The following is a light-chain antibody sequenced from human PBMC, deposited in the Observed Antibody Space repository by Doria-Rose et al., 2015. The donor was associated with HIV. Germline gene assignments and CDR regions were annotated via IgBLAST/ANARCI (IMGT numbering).Light chain of an antibody. CDR3: QAWDSTTVV. CDR1: KLGDKY. CDR2: QDN. J-gene: IGLJ2*01. V-gene: IGLV3-1*01. Sequence: ELTQPPSLSVSPGQPASITCSGDKLGDKYACWYQQKSGQSPVLVIYQDNERPSGIPERFSGSNSGNTATLTISGTQAMDEADYYCQAWDSTTVVFGGGTKLTVL.